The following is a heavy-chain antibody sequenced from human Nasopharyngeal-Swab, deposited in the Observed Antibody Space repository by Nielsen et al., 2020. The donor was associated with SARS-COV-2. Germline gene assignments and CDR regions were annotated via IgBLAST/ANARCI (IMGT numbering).Heavy chain of an antibody. V-gene: IGHV1-3*01. Sequence: ASVKVSCKASGYTFTSYAMHWVRQAPGQRLEWMGWINAGNGNTKYSQKFQGRVTITRDTSASTAYMEPSSLRSEDTAVYYCARSFYSSSWYSHPAYYYYGMDVWGQGTTVTVSS. CDR2: INAGNGNT. CDR1: GYTFTSYA. CDR3: ARSFYSSSWYSHPAYYYYGMDV. D-gene: IGHD6-13*01. J-gene: IGHJ6*02.